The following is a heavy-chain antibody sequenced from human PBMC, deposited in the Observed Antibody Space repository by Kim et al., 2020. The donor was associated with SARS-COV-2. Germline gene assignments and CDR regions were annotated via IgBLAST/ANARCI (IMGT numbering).Heavy chain of an antibody. CDR2: ST. D-gene: IGHD2-2*01. CDR3: ARASSTSCYY. J-gene: IGHJ4*02. V-gene: IGHV3-74*01. Sequence: STNYADSVKGRFTISRDNAENSLFLQVNSQRAEDTAVYYCARASSTSCYYWGQGTLVTVSS.